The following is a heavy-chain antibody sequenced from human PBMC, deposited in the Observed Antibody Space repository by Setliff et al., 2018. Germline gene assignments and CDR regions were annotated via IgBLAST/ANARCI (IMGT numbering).Heavy chain of an antibody. CDR1: GESFSNNY. CDR3: ARGRMRGSCSGPSCTYDPFDI. D-gene: IGHD2-2*01. J-gene: IGHJ3*02. CDR2: SNHGGSS. Sequence: PSETLSLTCSVYGESFSNNYWSWIRQTPGKGLEWIGESNHGGSSYYNPSLRSRVTISVDTSKNQFSLILRSVTAADTAVYYCARGRMRGSCSGPSCTYDPFDIWGQGTPVTVSS. V-gene: IGHV4-34*01.